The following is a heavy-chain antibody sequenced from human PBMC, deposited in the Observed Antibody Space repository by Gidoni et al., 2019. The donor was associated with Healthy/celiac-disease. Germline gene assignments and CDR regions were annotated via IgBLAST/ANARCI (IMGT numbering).Heavy chain of an antibody. CDR1: GFTFSSYW. J-gene: IGHJ3*02. CDR3: ARVQHCGGDCYDAFDI. Sequence: EVQLVESGGGLVQPGGSLSLSCAASGFTFSSYWMHWVRQAPGKGLVWVSRINSDGSSTSYADSVKGRFTISRDNAKNTLYLQMNSLRAEDTAVYYCARVQHCGGDCYDAFDIWGQGTMVTVSS. D-gene: IGHD2-21*02. CDR2: INSDGSST. V-gene: IGHV3-74*01.